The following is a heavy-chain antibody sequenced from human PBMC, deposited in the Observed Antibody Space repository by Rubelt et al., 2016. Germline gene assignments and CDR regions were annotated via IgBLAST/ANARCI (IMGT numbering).Heavy chain of an antibody. CDR3: ARVGEYNDSGSYVD. CDR1: GYTFTSYY. D-gene: IGHD3-10*01. Sequence: QVQLVQSGAEVKKPGASVKVSCKASGYTFTSYYMHWVRQAPGQGLEWMGIINTSGGSTTYAQKGKGRFIMTRDTAASTVYMDLSSLRGEDTAVYYCARVGEYNDSGSYVDWGQGTLVTVSS. CDR2: INTSGGST. V-gene: IGHV1-46*01. J-gene: IGHJ4*02.